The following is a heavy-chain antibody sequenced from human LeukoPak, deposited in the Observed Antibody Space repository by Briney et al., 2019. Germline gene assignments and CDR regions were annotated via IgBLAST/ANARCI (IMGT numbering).Heavy chain of an antibody. CDR3: ATDQRYAFDY. D-gene: IGHD3-9*01. J-gene: IGHJ4*02. CDR1: GFTFTDYP. CDR2: IRTTAEGAKYA. Sequence: GGSLRLSCAPSGFTFTDYPMNWARQAPGKGLEWISNIRTTAEGAKYAYYADSVKGRVTISRDDGKNTLYLHMNSLRDDDTAVYYCATDQRYAFDYWGQGILVTVSS. V-gene: IGHV3-48*02.